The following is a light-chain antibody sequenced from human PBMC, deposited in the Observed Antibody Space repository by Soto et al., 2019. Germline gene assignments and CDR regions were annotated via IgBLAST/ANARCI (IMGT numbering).Light chain of an antibody. Sequence: AIRMTQSPSSLSASTGDRVTITCRASQGIASYLAWYQQKPGKAPKLLIYAASTLQTGVPSRFSGSGSGTDFRLTISSLQSEDVATYYCQHYYSYPCTFGQGTKLEIK. CDR1: QGIASY. J-gene: IGKJ2*02. CDR3: QHYYSYPCT. V-gene: IGKV1-8*01. CDR2: AAS.